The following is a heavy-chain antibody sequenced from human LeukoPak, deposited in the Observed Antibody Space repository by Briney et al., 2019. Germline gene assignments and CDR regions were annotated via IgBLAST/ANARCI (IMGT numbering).Heavy chain of an antibody. D-gene: IGHD1-26*01. J-gene: IGHJ3*02. CDR2: IYHSGST. V-gene: IGHV4-34*01. CDR3: ARPHKYRHGSAFDI. Sequence: SETLSLTXAVYGGSFSGYYWSWIRQPPGKGLEWIGEIYHSGSTNYNPSLKSRVTISVDTSKNQFSLKLSSVTAADTAVYYCARPHKYRHGSAFDIWGQGTMVTVSS. CDR1: GGSFSGYY.